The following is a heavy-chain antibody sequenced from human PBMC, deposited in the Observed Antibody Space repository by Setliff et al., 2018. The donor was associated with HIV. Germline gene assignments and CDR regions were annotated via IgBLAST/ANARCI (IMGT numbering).Heavy chain of an antibody. J-gene: IGHJ5*02. CDR2: IIPMYGVT. D-gene: IGHD2-15*01. V-gene: IGHV1-69*05. CDR1: GGTFSSYV. Sequence: SVKVSCKASGGTFSSYVISWVRQAPGQGPEWTGGIIPMYGVTNYAQKFQGRVTITTDESTSTAYMELSSLRSADTAVYYCALPYCSGGNCWSSASLPPAGWFDPWGQGTLVTVSS. CDR3: ALPYCSGGNCWSSASLPPAGWFDP.